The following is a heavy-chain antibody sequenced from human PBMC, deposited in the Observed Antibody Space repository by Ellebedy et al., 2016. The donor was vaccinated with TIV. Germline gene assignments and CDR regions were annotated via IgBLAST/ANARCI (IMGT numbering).Heavy chain of an antibody. CDR3: ARHVGWELPYFDY. CDR2: ISYSGST. Sequence: MPSETLSLTCTVSGGSISSYYWSRIRQPPRKGLEWIGYISYSGSTSYNPSLKSRVTISVDTSKNQFSLKLSSVTAADTAVYYCARHVGWELPYFDYWGQGTLVTVSS. CDR1: GGSISSYY. V-gene: IGHV4-59*08. D-gene: IGHD1-26*01. J-gene: IGHJ4*02.